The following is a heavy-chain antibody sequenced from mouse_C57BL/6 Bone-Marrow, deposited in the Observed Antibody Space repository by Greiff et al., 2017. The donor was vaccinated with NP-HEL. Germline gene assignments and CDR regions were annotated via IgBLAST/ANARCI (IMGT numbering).Heavy chain of an antibody. Sequence: QVQLKQPGAELVKPGASVKLYCKASGYTFTSYWMQWVKQRPGQGLEWIGEIDPSDSYTNYNQKFKGKATLTVDTSSSTAYMQLSSLTSEDSAVYYCAPYYGSSYFDYWGQGTTLTVSS. D-gene: IGHD1-1*01. CDR1: GYTFTSYW. CDR3: APYYGSSYFDY. J-gene: IGHJ2*01. V-gene: IGHV1-50*01. CDR2: IDPSDSYT.